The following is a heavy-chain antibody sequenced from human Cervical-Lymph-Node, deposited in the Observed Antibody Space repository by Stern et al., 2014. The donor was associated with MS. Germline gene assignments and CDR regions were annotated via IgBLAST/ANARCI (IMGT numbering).Heavy chain of an antibody. V-gene: IGHV3-9*01. Sequence: EVHLVESGGGLVQPGRSLKLSCEGASGFTFGDHAMHWVRQAPGKGLEWVSGISWNRGSIGYADSVKGRFTISRDNAKNSLYLHMSSLRPEDTALYYCARDIQRDGDYVPDAFDIWGQGTMVTVSS. J-gene: IGHJ3*02. CDR2: ISWNRGSI. CDR1: GFTFGDHA. CDR3: ARDIQRDGDYVPDAFDI. D-gene: IGHD4-17*01.